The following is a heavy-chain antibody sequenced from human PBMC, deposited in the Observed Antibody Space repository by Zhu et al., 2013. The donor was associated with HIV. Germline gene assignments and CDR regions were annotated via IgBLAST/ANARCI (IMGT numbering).Heavy chain of an antibody. Sequence: QVLLVQSGTEVKRPGSSVKVSCEASGDSFSNFAVSWVRQAPGQGLEWLGGIIPIFGPPHSAQRFQGRVRITADKSTSIAFMDLSGLTSDDTAVYYCAQQRSYGGLSIWFDPWGQGTLVTVSS. J-gene: IGHJ5*02. CDR3: AQQRSYGGLSIWFDP. V-gene: IGHV1-69*06. CDR2: IIPIFGPP. D-gene: IGHD4-17*01. CDR1: GDSFSNFA.